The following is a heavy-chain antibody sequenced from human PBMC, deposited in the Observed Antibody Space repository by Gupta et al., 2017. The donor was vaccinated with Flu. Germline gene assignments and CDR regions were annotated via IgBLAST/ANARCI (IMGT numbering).Heavy chain of an antibody. V-gene: IGHV3-74*01. Sequence: QLVESGGGLVQPGGSLRLSCAASGATLSSHWMHWVRKAPGKGLVWVARIKSDGSSISYADSVKGRFTISRDNAKNTLYLQMNSLRAEDTAVYYCAREGSSDWFWAWFDPWGQGTLVTVSS. CDR2: IKSDGSSI. CDR3: AREGSSDWFWAWFDP. J-gene: IGHJ5*02. CDR1: GATLSSHW. D-gene: IGHD6-19*01.